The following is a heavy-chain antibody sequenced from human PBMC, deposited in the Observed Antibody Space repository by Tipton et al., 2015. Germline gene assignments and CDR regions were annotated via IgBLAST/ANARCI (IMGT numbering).Heavy chain of an antibody. D-gene: IGHD3-22*01. V-gene: IGHV4-39*07. J-gene: IGHJ4*02. CDR2: VHYSGST. CDR3: ARETTYYYDSSGGPVNYFDY. Sequence: TLSLTCIVSGASISSSRYYWGWIRQPPGKGLEWMGNVHYSGSTFYNSSLKSRVTISVDTSKSQFSLSLTSVTAADTAVYYCARETTYYYDSSGGPVNYFDYWGQGTLVTVSS. CDR1: GASISSSRYY.